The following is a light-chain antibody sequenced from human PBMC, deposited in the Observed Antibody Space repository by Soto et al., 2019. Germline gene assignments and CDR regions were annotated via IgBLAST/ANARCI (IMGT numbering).Light chain of an antibody. J-gene: IGLJ2*01. CDR3: ATWDDTLNGDVV. V-gene: IGLV1-44*01. CDR1: SSNIGSNT. CDR2: STF. Sequence: QSVLNQPPSASGTPGQRVTISCSGGSSNIGSNTVNWYQQLPGTAPRLLIYSTFQRPSGVPDRFSGSKSGTSASLAINGLQSDDEADYYCATWDDTLNGDVVFGGGTKLTVL.